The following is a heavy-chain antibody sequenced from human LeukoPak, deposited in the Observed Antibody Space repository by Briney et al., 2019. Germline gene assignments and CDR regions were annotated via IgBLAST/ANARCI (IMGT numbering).Heavy chain of an antibody. CDR3: ASTFPYCSGGTCAL. CDR1: GFTFSSFW. V-gene: IGHV3-7*01. J-gene: IGHJ4*02. CDR2: IHPDGGTK. D-gene: IGHD2-15*01. Sequence: GGSLRLSCAASGFTFSSFWMSWVRQAPGKGLEWVANIHPDGGTKNYVDSVKGRFTISRDNAANSLYLQMNSLRAEDTAVYYCASTFPYCSGGTCALGGQGTLVTVSS.